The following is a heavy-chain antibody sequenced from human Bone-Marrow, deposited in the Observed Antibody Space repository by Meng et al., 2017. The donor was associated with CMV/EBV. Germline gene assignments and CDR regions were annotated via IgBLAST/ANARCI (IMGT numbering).Heavy chain of an antibody. CDR2: IWYDGSNK. Sequence: GGSLRLSCAASGFTFSSYGMHWVRQAPGKGLEWVAVIWYDGSNKYYADSVKGRFTISRDNSKNTLYLQMNSLRAEDTAVYYCAKEGCGTSCYSRGIGAFDYWGQGTLVTASS. V-gene: IGHV3-33*06. D-gene: IGHD2-2*02. CDR3: AKEGCGTSCYSRGIGAFDY. CDR1: GFTFSSYG. J-gene: IGHJ4*02.